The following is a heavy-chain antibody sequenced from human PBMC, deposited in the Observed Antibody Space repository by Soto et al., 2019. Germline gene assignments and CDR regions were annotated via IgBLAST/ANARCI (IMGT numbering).Heavy chain of an antibody. Sequence: QVQLVQSGAEVKKPGASVKVSCKASGYTFTSYYMHWVRQAPGQGLEWMGIINPSGGSTSYAQKFQGRGTMTRDTSTSTVYMELSSLRSEDTAVYYCARDPGYSSGWYGAFDYWGQGTLVTVSS. CDR3: ARDPGYSSGWYGAFDY. CDR2: INPSGGST. J-gene: IGHJ4*02. D-gene: IGHD6-19*01. V-gene: IGHV1-46*01. CDR1: GYTFTSYY.